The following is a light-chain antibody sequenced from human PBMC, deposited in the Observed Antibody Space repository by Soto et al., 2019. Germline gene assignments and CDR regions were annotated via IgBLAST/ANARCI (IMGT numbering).Light chain of an antibody. Sequence: QSVLTQPPSVSGAPGQRVTISCTGSSSNIGAGYDVHWYQQLPGTAPKLLIYGNSNRPSGVPDRFSGSKSGTSASLAITGLQAKEEADYYCHSYDSSLTGVVFGGGTKVTVL. CDR3: HSYDSSLTGVV. V-gene: IGLV1-40*01. CDR1: SSNIGAGYD. CDR2: GNS. J-gene: IGLJ2*01.